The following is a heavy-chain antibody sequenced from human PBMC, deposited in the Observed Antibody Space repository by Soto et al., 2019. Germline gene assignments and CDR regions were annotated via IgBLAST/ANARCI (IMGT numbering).Heavy chain of an antibody. V-gene: IGHV3-33*01. CDR2: IWYDGSNK. Sequence: QVQLVESGGGVVQPGRSLRLSCAASGFTFSSYGMHWFRQAPGKGLGWVAVIWYDGSNKYYADSVKGRFTISRDNSKNSQYLQMNSLRAEDTAVYYCARDSSPLYCTNGVCYNHPIYGMDVWGQGPTVTVSS. CDR1: GFTFSSYG. D-gene: IGHD2-8*01. CDR3: ARDSSPLYCTNGVCYNHPIYGMDV. J-gene: IGHJ6*02.